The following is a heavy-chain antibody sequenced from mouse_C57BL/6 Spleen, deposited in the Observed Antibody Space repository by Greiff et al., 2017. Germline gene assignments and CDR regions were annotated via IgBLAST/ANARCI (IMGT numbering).Heavy chain of an antibody. J-gene: IGHJ1*03. V-gene: IGHV1-61*01. CDR3: ARDPYSNYGYFDV. CDR1: GYTFTSYW. D-gene: IGHD2-5*01. Sequence: QVQLQQPGAELVRPGSSVKLSCKASGYTFTSYWMDWVKQRPGQGLEWIGNIYPSDSETHYNQKFKDKATLTVDKSSSTAYMQLSSLTSEDSAVYYCARDPYSNYGYFDVWGTGTTVTVSS. CDR2: IYPSDSET.